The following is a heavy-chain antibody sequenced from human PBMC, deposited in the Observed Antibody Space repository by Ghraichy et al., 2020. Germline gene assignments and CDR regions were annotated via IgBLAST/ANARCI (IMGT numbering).Heavy chain of an antibody. V-gene: IGHV1-18*01. Sequence: ASVKVSCKASGYTFTSYGISWVRQAPGQGLEWMGWISAYNGNTNYAQKLQGRVTMTTDTSTSTAYMELRSLRSDDTAVYYCARESAYCSGGRCYSGLFDYGGQKALVTVSS. CDR1: GYTFTSYG. CDR2: ISAYNGNT. J-gene: IGHJ4*02. CDR3: ARESAYCSGGRCYSGLFDY. D-gene: IGHD2-15*01.